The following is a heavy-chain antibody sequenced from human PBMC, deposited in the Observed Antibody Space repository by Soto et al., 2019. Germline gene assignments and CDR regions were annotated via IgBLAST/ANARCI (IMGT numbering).Heavy chain of an antibody. CDR1: GGSISSGGYD. V-gene: IGHV4-31*03. CDR3: ARVFSDSSSFFDP. Sequence: PSETLSLTCTFSGGSISSGGYDGSLIRQHPGKGLEWIGYIYYSGSTYYNPSLKSRVTISVDTSKNQFSLKLSSVTAADTAVYYCARVFSDSSSFFDPWGQGTLVTVSS. D-gene: IGHD6-13*01. J-gene: IGHJ5*02. CDR2: IYYSGST.